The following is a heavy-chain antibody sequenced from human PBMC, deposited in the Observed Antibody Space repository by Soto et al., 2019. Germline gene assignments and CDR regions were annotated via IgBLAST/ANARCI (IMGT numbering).Heavy chain of an antibody. Sequence: TETLSLTYNVSGGYISSSSYYWGWIRQPPGKGLEWIGSIYYSGSTYYNPSLKSRVHLSVDTSKNQLSLNLTSVTAADTAVYYCAGKPNALYYFDYWGQGILVTVSS. D-gene: IGHD2-8*01. J-gene: IGHJ4*02. CDR3: AGKPNALYYFDY. V-gene: IGHV4-39*07. CDR1: GGYISSSSYY. CDR2: IYYSGST.